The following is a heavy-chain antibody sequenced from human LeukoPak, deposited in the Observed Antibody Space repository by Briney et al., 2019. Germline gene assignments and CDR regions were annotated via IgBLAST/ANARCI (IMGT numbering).Heavy chain of an antibody. CDR3: ATRGY. CDR2: IYNSGSN. Sequence: SETLSLTCTVSGGSISSDYWQWIRQPPGKGLEWIGYIYNSGSNNYSPSLKSRVTISIDTSKNQFSPKLTSVTAADTAVYYCATRGYWGQGTLVTVSS. V-gene: IGHV4-59*08. CDR1: GGSISSDY. J-gene: IGHJ4*02. D-gene: IGHD3-10*01.